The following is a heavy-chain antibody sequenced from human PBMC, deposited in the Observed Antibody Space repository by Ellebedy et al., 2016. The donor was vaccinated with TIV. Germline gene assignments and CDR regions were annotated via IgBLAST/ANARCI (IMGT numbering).Heavy chain of an antibody. CDR2: INPNSGGT. CDR3: AREQLIAVAGLDY. Sequence: ASVKVSXXASGYTFTGYYMHWVRQAPGQGLEWMGWINPNSGGTNYAQKFQGRVTMTRDTSISTAYMELSRLRSDDTAVYYCAREQLIAVAGLDYWGQGTLVTVSS. CDR1: GYTFTGYY. J-gene: IGHJ4*02. D-gene: IGHD6-19*01. V-gene: IGHV1-2*02.